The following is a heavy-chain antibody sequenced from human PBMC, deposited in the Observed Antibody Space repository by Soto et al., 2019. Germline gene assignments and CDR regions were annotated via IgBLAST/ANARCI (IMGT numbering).Heavy chain of an antibody. Sequence: LSLTCTVSVDSIISSDFYWGWVRQPPGKGLEWIGSIFYLGSSYYNPSLKSRVTMSVDTSKNQFSLRLRSVTAADTALYFCARHSLALRKNTWFDPWGQGIMVTVYS. CDR2: IFYLGSS. D-gene: IGHD3-3*02. CDR3: ARHSLALRKNTWFDP. CDR1: VDSIISSDFY. V-gene: IGHV4-39*01. J-gene: IGHJ5*02.